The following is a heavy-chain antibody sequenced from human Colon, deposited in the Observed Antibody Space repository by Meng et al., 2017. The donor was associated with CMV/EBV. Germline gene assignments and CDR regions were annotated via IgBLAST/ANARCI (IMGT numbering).Heavy chain of an antibody. V-gene: IGHV1-46*01. CDR3: ARARVDDVLTGYLPQGDVYYYGLDV. CDR2: INPSGGST. J-gene: IGHJ6*02. Sequence: ASVKVSCKASGYTFTSFYIHWVRQAPGQGLEWRGIINPSGGSTNYAQRVQGRVTMTRDTSTSTVHMELSSLRSEDTAVYYCARARVDDVLTGYLPQGDVYYYGLDVWGLGTTVTVSS. CDR1: GYTFTSFY. D-gene: IGHD3-9*01.